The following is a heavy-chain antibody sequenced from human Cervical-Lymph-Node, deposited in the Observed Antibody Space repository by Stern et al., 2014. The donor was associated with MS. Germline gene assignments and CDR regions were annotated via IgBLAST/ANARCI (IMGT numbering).Heavy chain of an antibody. D-gene: IGHD1-1*01. CDR2: INSGGGT. CDR1: GASFSDNY. J-gene: IGHJ3*01. V-gene: IGHV4-34*01. Sequence: QVQLQQWGAGLLRPSETLSLTCAVQGASFSDNYWSWIRQTPGKGLEWIWAINSGGGTHSNPSLMSRATLSVDPSRNKFSLRLSSLTAADTAMYYCARERKVERSSRLLVSFDVWGQGTLVTVSS. CDR3: ARERKVERSSRLLVSFDV.